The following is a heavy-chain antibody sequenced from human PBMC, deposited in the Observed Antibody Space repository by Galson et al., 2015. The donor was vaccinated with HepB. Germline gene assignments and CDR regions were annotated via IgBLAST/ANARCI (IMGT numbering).Heavy chain of an antibody. CDR3: AKAFTIFVSAFDI. V-gene: IGHV3-9*01. Sequence: SLRLSCAASGFTFDDYVMHWVRQVPGKGPEWISGISWNSGSIGYADSVKGRFTISRDNAKNSLYLHMNSLRPEDTALYYCAKAFTIFVSAFDIWGQGTMVTVSS. D-gene: IGHD3-3*01. CDR1: GFTFDDYV. CDR2: ISWNSGSI. J-gene: IGHJ3*02.